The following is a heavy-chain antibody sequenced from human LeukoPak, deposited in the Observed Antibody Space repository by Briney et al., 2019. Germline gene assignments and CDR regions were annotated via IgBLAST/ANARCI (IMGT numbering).Heavy chain of an antibody. D-gene: IGHD3-22*01. CDR1: GYTFTGYY. V-gene: IGHV1-2*02. Sequence: ASVKVSCKASGYTFTGYYMHWVRQAPGQGLEWMGWINPNSGGTNYAQKFQGRVTMTRDTSISTAYMELSRLRSDDTAVYYCARAPPPTEYYDSSGWYPGYWGQGTLVTVSS. CDR2: INPNSGGT. CDR3: ARAPPPTEYYDSSGWYPGY. J-gene: IGHJ4*02.